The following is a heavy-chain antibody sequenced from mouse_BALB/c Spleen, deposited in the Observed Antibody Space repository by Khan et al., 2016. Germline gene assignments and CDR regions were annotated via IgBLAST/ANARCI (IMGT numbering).Heavy chain of an antibody. CDR2: IWAGGST. Sequence: QVQLKQSGPGLVAPSQSLSITCTVSGFSLTNSGVHWVRQPPRKGLDWLGVIWAGGSTDYNSALMSRLSTTRDTTPNQVFLKMNSLQTDDTAMYYCARDDQDFDAWFASWGQGTLVTVSA. CDR1: GFSLTNSG. V-gene: IGHV2-9*02. CDR3: ARDDQDFDAWFAS. J-gene: IGHJ3*01.